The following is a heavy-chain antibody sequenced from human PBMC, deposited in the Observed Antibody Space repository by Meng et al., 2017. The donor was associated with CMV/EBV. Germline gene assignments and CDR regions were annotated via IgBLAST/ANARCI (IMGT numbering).Heavy chain of an antibody. V-gene: IGHV3-21*01. CDR3: AGVAYDYGDRHFAY. CDR1: GFTFDRYT. CDR2: ISSTGTFI. J-gene: IGHJ4*02. Sequence: GESLKISCAASGFTFDRYTMAWVRQAPGKGLEWVSSISSTGTFIHYADSVEGRFTNARDNTKTSLYLQMDTLRAEDTAVYYCAGVAYDYGDRHFAYWGQGALVNVSS. D-gene: IGHD4-17*01.